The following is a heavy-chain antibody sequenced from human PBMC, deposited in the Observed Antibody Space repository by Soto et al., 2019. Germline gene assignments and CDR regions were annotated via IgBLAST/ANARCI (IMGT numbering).Heavy chain of an antibody. Sequence: GGSLRLSCAASGFTFSDYYMSWIRQAPGKGLEWVSYISSGGGTIYYADSVKGRFTISRDNTKNSLYLQMNSLRAEDTAVYFCARDGCTTTSCTGLGVWGQGTTVTVSS. V-gene: IGHV3-11*01. D-gene: IGHD2-2*01. CDR3: ARDGCTTTSCTGLGV. CDR1: GFTFSDYY. CDR2: ISSGGGTI. J-gene: IGHJ6*02.